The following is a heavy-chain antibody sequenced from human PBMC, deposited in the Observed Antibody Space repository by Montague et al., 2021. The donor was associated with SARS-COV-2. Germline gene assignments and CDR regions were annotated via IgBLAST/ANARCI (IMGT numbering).Heavy chain of an antibody. CDR2: IYTSGST. V-gene: IGHV4-61*02. D-gene: IGHD3-3*01. CDR1: CGSISCGSYY. CDR3: ARADFWSGYLYFDY. Sequence: TLSLTCTVSCGSISCGSYYWSWIRQPAGKGLEWIGRIYTSGSTNYTPSLKSRVTISVDTSKNQFSLKLSSVTAADTAVYYCARADFWSGYLYFDYWGQGALVTVSS. J-gene: IGHJ4*02.